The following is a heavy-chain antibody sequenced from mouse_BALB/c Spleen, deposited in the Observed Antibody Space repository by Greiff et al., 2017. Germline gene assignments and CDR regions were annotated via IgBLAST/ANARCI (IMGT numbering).Heavy chain of an antibody. CDR3: ARDSNYGSSGCMDY. Sequence: EVMLVESGGGLVKPGGSLKLSCAASGFTFSDYYMYWVRQTPEKRLEWVATISDGGSYTYYPDSVKGRFTISRDNAKNNLYLQMSSLKSEDTAMYYCARDSNYGSSGCMDYWGQGTSVTVSS. D-gene: IGHD1-1*01. J-gene: IGHJ4*01. V-gene: IGHV5-4*02. CDR2: ISDGGSYT. CDR1: GFTFSDYY.